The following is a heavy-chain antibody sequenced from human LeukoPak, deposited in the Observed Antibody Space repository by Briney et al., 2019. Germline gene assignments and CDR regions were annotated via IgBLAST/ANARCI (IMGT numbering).Heavy chain of an antibody. J-gene: IGHJ4*02. V-gene: IGHV1-2*02. CDR2: VDPNSGGT. CDR1: VYTFTDYY. CDR3: VREGLSSTGKRFAH. Sequence: ASVTVSFKSSVYTFTDYYIHWVRQAPGQGQGRMGNVDPNSGGTNYAHKFLGRVTITRDTSISTAYMELKSLRSDDTAVYYCVREGLSSTGKRFAHWGQGTLVTASS. D-gene: IGHD2-8*02.